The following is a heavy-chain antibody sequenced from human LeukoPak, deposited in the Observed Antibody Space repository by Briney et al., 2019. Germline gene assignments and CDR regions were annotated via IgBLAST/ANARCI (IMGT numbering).Heavy chain of an antibody. CDR2: ISANNGHT. Sequence: ASVKVSCKASGYIFTSYGLSWVRQAPGQGLEWMGWISANNGHTHYAQTFQDRLTITRDMSTRTVDMELRSLRSDDTAVYYCARDMRHYRYYESDEYYFNFEYWGQGTLVTVSS. CDR3: ARDMRHYRYYESDEYYFNFEY. D-gene: IGHD3-22*01. J-gene: IGHJ4*02. V-gene: IGHV1-18*01. CDR1: GYIFTSYG.